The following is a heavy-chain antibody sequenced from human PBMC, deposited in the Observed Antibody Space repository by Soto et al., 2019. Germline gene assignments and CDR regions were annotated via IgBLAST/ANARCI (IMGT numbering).Heavy chain of an antibody. Sequence: SVKVSCKASGGTFSSYAISWVRQAPGQGLEWMGGIIPIFGTANYAQKFQGRVTITADKSTSTAYMELSSLRSEDTAVYYCACGLEYYYDSIGYPLDYWGQGTLVTVSS. D-gene: IGHD3-22*01. CDR1: GGTFSSYA. CDR2: IIPIFGTA. J-gene: IGHJ4*02. CDR3: ACGLEYYYDSIGYPLDY. V-gene: IGHV1-69*06.